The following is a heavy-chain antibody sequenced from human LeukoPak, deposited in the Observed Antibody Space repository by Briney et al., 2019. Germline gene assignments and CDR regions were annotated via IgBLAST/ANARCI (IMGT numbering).Heavy chain of an antibody. J-gene: IGHJ4*02. CDR1: GFTFSNYA. D-gene: IGHD6-19*01. Sequence: GGSLRLSCAASGFTFSNYAMTWVRQAPGKGLEWVSAISGSGSTTYYGDSVKGRFTISRDNSKNPLYLQMNCLRAEDTAVYYCAKDKYSSGWYFFDYWGQGSLITVSS. CDR2: ISGSGSTT. V-gene: IGHV3-23*01. CDR3: AKDKYSSGWYFFDY.